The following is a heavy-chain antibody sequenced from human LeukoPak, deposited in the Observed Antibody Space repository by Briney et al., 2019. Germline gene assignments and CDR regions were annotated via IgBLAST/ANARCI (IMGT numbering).Heavy chain of an antibody. CDR1: GFTFGDYA. D-gene: IGHD3-3*01. Sequence: GGSLRLSCTASGFTFGDYAMSWVRQAPGKGLEWVGFIRSKAYGGTTEYAASVKGRFTISRDDSKSIAYLQVNSLKTEDTAVYYCTRSIRRYYPTAADYDFWSGYYYYYMDVWGKGTTVTVSS. CDR3: TRSIRRYYPTAADYDFWSGYYYYYMDV. CDR2: IRSKAYGGTT. J-gene: IGHJ6*03. V-gene: IGHV3-49*04.